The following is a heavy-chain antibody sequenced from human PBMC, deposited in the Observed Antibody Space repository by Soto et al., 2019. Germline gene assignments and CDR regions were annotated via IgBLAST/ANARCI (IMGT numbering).Heavy chain of an antibody. Sequence: VQLVESGGGLVKPGGSLRLSCAASGFTFSSYGMHWVRQAPGKGLEWVAVISYDGSNKYYADSVKGRFTISRDNSKNTLYLQMNSLRAEDTAVYYCAKDLVSKQSIAARRGGMDVWGQGTTVTVSS. CDR2: ISYDGSNK. D-gene: IGHD6-6*01. CDR1: GFTFSSYG. V-gene: IGHV3-30*18. J-gene: IGHJ6*02. CDR3: AKDLVSKQSIAARRGGMDV.